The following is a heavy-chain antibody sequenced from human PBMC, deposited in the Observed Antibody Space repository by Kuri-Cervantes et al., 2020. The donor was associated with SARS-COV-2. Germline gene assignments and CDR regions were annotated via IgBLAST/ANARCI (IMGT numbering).Heavy chain of an antibody. CDR3: ARDRGRIAAAGIGWFDP. Sequence: SETLSLTCTVSGGSISSVDHYWSWIRQPPGKGLEWIGYIYYSGTTYYNPSLKSRLTISVDTSKKQFSLNLSSVTAADTAVYYCARDRGRIAAAGIGWFDPWGQGTLVTVSS. V-gene: IGHV4-30-4*08. CDR2: IYYSGTT. J-gene: IGHJ5*02. CDR1: GGSISSVDHY. D-gene: IGHD6-13*01.